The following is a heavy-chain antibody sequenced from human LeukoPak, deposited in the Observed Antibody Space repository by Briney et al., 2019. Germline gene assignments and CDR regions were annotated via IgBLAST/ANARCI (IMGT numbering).Heavy chain of an antibody. J-gene: IGHJ4*02. D-gene: IGHD3-10*01. CDR2: ISSSGSTI. Sequence: GGSLRLSCAASGFTFSSYWMSWVRQAPGKGLEWVSYISSSGSTIYYADSVKGRFTISRDNAKNSLSLQMNSLRAEDTAVYYCARPYYYSSGSLPYWGQGTLVTVSS. CDR3: ARPYYYSSGSLPY. V-gene: IGHV3-48*04. CDR1: GFTFSSYW.